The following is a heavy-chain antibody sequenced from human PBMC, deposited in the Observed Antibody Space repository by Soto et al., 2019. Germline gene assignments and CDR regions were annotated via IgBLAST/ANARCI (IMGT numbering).Heavy chain of an antibody. CDR3: AREADDYGDY. V-gene: IGHV3-30-3*01. D-gene: IGHD4-17*01. CDR2: ISYDGSNK. Sequence: GSLRLSCAASGFTFSSYAMHWVRQAPGKGLEWVAVISYDGSNKYYADSVKGRFTISRDNSKNTLYLQMNSLRAEDTAVYYCAREADDYGDYWGQGTLVTVSS. CDR1: GFTFSSYA. J-gene: IGHJ4*02.